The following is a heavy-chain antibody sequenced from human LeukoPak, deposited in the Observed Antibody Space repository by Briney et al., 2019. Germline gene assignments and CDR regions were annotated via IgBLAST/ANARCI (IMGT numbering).Heavy chain of an antibody. CDR1: GGSISSYY. J-gene: IGHJ6*03. V-gene: IGHV4-59*01. CDR3: ARLLPGDYYYMDV. D-gene: IGHD3-22*01. CDR2: IYHSGST. Sequence: PSETLSLTCTVSGGSISSYYWSWIRQPPGKGLEWIGYIYHSGSTNYNPTLKSRVTISVDTSKNQFSLKLSSVTAADTAVYYCARLLPGDYYYMDVWGKGTTVTVSS.